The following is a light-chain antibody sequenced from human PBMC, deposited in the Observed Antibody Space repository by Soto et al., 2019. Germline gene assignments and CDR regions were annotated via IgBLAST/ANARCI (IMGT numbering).Light chain of an antibody. CDR2: GAS. CDR3: QQYNNCPIT. J-gene: IGKJ4*01. CDR1: QSVSSN. V-gene: IGKV3-15*01. Sequence: EIVMTQSPATLSVSPGERATLSCRASQSVSSNLAWYQQKPGQAPRLLIYGASTRATGIPARFSGSGSGTEVTLTISSLQSEDFAVYYCQQYNNCPITFGGGTKVEIK.